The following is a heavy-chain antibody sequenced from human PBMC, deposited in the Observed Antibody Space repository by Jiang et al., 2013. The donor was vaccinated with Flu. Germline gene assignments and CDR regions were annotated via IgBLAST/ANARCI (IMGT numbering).Heavy chain of an antibody. Sequence: EVKKPGAVSEASCKASGYTFSRHYIHWVRQAPGQGLEWMGLINPGGGRANFARNFQGRVTMTRDTSTSTVFMDLSSLRSEDTAVYYCVRVHYDSSGYYGGPFDFWGQGTLVTVSS. D-gene: IGHD3-22*01. V-gene: IGHV1-46*03. CDR2: INPGGGRA. CDR3: VRVHYDSSGYYGGPFDF. J-gene: IGHJ4*02. CDR1: GYTFSRHY.